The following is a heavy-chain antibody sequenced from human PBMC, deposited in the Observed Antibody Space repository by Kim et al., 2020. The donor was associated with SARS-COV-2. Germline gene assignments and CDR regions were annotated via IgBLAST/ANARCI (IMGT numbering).Heavy chain of an antibody. CDR3: ARIDGYNWNYEADAFDI. D-gene: IGHD1-7*01. V-gene: IGHV5-51*01. J-gene: IGHJ3*02. Sequence: GESLQISCKGSGYRFTSYWIGWVRQMPGKGLEWMGIIYPGDSDTRYSPSFQGQVTISADKSISTAYLQWSSLKASDTAMYYCARIDGYNWNYEADAFDIWGQGTMVTVSS. CDR1: GYRFTSYW. CDR2: IYPGDSDT.